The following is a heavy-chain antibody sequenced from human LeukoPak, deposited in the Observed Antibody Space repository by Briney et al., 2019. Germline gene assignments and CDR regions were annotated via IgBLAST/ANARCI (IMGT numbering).Heavy chain of an antibody. CDR3: ARLVVPAARENWFDP. CDR2: IYYSGST. J-gene: IGHJ5*02. V-gene: IGHV4-31*03. D-gene: IGHD2-2*01. Sequence: SQTLSLTCSVSGGSISSGGYYWSWIRQHPGTGLEWIGYIYYSGSTYYNPSLKGRVTISVDTSKNQFSLKLSSVTAADTAVYYCARLVVPAARENWFDPWGQGTLVTVSS. CDR1: GGSISSGGYY.